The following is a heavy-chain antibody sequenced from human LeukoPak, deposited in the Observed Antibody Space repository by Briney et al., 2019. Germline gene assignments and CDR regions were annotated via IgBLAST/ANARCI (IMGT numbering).Heavy chain of an antibody. D-gene: IGHD1-26*01. CDR3: ARAEGGSNLDH. J-gene: IGHJ4*02. CDR1: GLTFSNFW. CDR2: IDSDGTTT. Sequence: GGSLRLSCAVSGLTFSNFWMHWVRHAPGKGLVWVSGIDSDGTTTRYADSVKGRFTISRDNAKNSLYLQMNNLRAEDTAVYYCARAEGGSNLDHWGQGTLVTVSS. V-gene: IGHV3-74*01.